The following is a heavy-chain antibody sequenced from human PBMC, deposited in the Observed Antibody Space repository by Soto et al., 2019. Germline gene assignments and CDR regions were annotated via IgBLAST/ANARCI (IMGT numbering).Heavy chain of an antibody. CDR3: ARAYSSSWSLDYFDY. CDR2: ISAYNGNT. D-gene: IGHD6-13*01. V-gene: IGHV1-18*01. J-gene: IGHJ4*02. Sequence: GASVKVSCKASGYTFTSYGISWVRQAPGQGLEWMGWISAYNGNTNYAQKLQGRVTMTTDTPTSTAYMELRSLRSDDTAVYYCARAYSSSWSLDYFDYWGQGTLVTVSS. CDR1: GYTFTSYG.